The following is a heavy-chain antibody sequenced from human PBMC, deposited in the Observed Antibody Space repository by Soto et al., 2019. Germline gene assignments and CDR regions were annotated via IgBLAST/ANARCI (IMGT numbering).Heavy chain of an antibody. V-gene: IGHV4-4*07. CDR3: ASGEYYDSSGYYDSFDF. J-gene: IGHJ4*02. D-gene: IGHD3-22*01. Sequence: SETLSLTCTVSGGSISSYYWSWIRQPAGKGLEWIGRIYTSGSTNYNPSLKSRVTMSVDTSKNQFSLKLSSVTAADTAVYYCASGEYYDSSGYYDSFDFWGQGTLDTGSS. CDR1: GGSISSYY. CDR2: IYTSGST.